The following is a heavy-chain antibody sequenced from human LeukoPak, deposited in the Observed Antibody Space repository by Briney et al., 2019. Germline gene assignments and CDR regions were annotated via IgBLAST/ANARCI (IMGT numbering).Heavy chain of an antibody. D-gene: IGHD3-16*01. CDR2: ISGSGGST. J-gene: IGHJ4*02. CDR3: AKDRELWLTGFDY. CDR1: GFTFSTYS. V-gene: IGHV3-23*01. Sequence: GGSLRLSCAASGFTFSTYSMTWVRQAPGKGLEWVSAISGSGGSTYYADSVKGRFTISRDNSKNTLYLQMNSLRAEDTAVYYCAKDRELWLTGFDYWGQGTLVTVSS.